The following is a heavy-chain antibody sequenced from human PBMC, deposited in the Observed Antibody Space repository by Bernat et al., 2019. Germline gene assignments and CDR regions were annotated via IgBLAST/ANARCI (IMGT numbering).Heavy chain of an antibody. CDR3: ARLSGSPWS. D-gene: IGHD1-26*01. J-gene: IGHJ4*02. CDR1: SGSISDYY. CDR2: IRYSGST. Sequence: PRLVKPSETLSLTCTVSSGSISDYYWSWIRQSPGRGLEWIGHIRYSGSTNYNPSLKSRVTISVDMSKNQFSLRLSSVTAADTGVYYCARLSGSPWSWGQGTLVTVSS. V-gene: IGHV4-59*08.